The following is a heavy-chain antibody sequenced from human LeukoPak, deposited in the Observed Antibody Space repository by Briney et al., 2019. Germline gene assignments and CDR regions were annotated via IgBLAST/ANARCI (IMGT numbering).Heavy chain of an antibody. J-gene: IGHJ4*02. V-gene: IGHV3-30*04. CDR2: IPYDGSNK. Sequence: GGSLRLSCAAYGFTFSSYAMHWDRQAPGKGLEWVAVIPYDGSNKYYADSVKGRFTISRDNSKNTLYLQMNSLRAEDTAVYYCARDGFDYWGQGTLVTVSS. CDR3: ARDGFDY. CDR1: GFTFSSYA.